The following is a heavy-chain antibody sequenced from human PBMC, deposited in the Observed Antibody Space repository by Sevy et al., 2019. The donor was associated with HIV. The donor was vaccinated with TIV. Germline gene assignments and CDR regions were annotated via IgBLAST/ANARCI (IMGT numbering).Heavy chain of an antibody. D-gene: IGHD4-4*01. CDR3: VRGEAENYSRARFDP. CDR2: INPNNGDT. J-gene: IGHJ5*02. V-gene: IGHV1-2*02. CDR1: GYFFSAYH. Sequence: ASVKVSCKASGYFFSAYHVHWVRQAPGQDLEWMGWINPNNGDTDYAQKFQGRVSMTRDTSISTVYMDLSRLRSDDTAVYYCVRGEAENYSRARFDPWGQGTLVTVSS.